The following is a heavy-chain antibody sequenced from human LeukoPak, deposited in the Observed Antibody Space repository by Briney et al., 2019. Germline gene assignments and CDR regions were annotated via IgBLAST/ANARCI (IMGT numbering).Heavy chain of an antibody. J-gene: IGHJ4*02. CDR2: INHSGST. CDR3: ARGIRGPDYGDYGHYFDY. Sequence: SETLSLTCAVYGGPFSGYYWSWIRQPPGKGLEWIGEINHSGSTNYNPSLKSRVTISVDTSKNQFSLKLSSVTAADTAVYYCARGIRGPDYGDYGHYFDYWGQGTLVTVSS. V-gene: IGHV4-34*01. CDR1: GGPFSGYY. D-gene: IGHD4-17*01.